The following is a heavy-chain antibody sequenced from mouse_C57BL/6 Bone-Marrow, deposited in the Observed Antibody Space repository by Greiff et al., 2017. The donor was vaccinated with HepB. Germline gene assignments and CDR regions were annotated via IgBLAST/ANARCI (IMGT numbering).Heavy chain of an antibody. J-gene: IGHJ2*01. CDR3: ARDGGWGGDY. V-gene: IGHV5-4*01. D-gene: IGHD3-3*01. CDR1: GFTFSSYA. Sequence: EVHLVESGGGLVKPGGSLKLSCAASGFTFSSYAMSWVRQTPEKRLEWVATISDGGSYTYYPDNVKGRFTISRDNAKNNLYLQMSHLKSEDTAMYYCARDGGWGGDYWGQGTTLTVSS. CDR2: ISDGGSYT.